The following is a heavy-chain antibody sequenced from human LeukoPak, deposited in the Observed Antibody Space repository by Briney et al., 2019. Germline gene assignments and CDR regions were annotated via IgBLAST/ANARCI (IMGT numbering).Heavy chain of an antibody. CDR3: AKASGYSSNTGYY. D-gene: IGHD6-13*01. CDR1: GLTFSSNY. J-gene: IGHJ4*02. Sequence: GGSLRLSCAASGLTFSSNYMSWVRQAPGKGLEWVSVIYSGGNTYYADSVKGRFSISRDNSKNTLYLQMNSLRAEDTAVYYCAKASGYSSNTGYYWGQGTLVTVSS. V-gene: IGHV3-53*01. CDR2: IYSGGNT.